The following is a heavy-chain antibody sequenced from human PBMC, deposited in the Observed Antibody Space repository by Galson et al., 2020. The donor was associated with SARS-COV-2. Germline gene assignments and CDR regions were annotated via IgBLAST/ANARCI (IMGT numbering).Heavy chain of an antibody. J-gene: IGHJ4*02. D-gene: IGHD3-9*01. CDR1: GFTFSTYA. V-gene: IGHV3-21*01. CDR2: ISSTSGYI. CDR3: ARDRGDFDILTGYCTFDL. Sequence: NSGGSLRLSCAASGFTFSTYAMSWVRQSPGKGLEWVSSISSTSGYIYYADSLKGRFTISRDNAKNSLYLQMNSLRAEDTAVYYCARDRGDFDILTGYCTFDLWGQGTLVAVSS.